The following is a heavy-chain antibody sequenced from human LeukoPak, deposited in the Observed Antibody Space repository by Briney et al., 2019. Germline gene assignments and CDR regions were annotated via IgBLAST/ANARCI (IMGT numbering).Heavy chain of an antibody. J-gene: IGHJ4*02. V-gene: IGHV1-69*13. CDR2: IIPIFGTA. Sequence: ASVKVSCTASGGTFSSYAISWVRQAPGQGLEWMGGIIPIFGTANYAQKFQGRVTITADESTSTAYMELSSLRSEDTAVYCCARGSAAAGRGRYFDYWGQGTLVTVSS. D-gene: IGHD6-13*01. CDR1: GGTFSSYA. CDR3: ARGSAAAGRGRYFDY.